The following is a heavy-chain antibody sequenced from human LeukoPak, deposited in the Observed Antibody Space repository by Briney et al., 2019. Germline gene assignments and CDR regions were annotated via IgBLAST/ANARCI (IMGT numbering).Heavy chain of an antibody. CDR3: ATCDILTGYYQLDY. Sequence: GGSLRLSCAASGFTFRSHTMNWVRQAPGKGLEWVSSISSSSGAIYYADSVKGRFTISRDNAKNSLFLQMNSLRAEDTAVYYCATCDILTGYYQLDYWGQGTLVTVSS. D-gene: IGHD3-9*01. CDR2: ISSSSGAI. J-gene: IGHJ4*02. V-gene: IGHV3-48*04. CDR1: GFTFRSHT.